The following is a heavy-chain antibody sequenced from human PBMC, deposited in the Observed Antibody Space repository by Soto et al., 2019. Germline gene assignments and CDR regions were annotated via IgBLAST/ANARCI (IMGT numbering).Heavy chain of an antibody. CDR3: ARGTGVVPPDYYYYGMDV. J-gene: IGHJ6*02. CDR1: GGTFSSYA. V-gene: IGHV1-69*06. CDR2: IIPIFGTA. Sequence: SVKVSCKASGGTFSSYAISWVRQAPGQGLEWMGGIIPIFGTANYAQKFQGRVTITADKSTSTAYMELSSLRSEDTAVYYCARGTGVVPPDYYYYGMDVWGQGTTVTVSS. D-gene: IGHD3-3*01.